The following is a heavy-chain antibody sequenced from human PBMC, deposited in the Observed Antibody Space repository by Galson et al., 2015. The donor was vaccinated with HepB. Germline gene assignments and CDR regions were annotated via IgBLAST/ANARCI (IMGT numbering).Heavy chain of an antibody. Sequence: SLRLSCAASGFTFSSYAMHWVRQAPGKGLEWVAVISYDGSNKYYADSVKGRFTISRDNSKNTLYLQMNSLRAEDTAVYYCAREISITMVRGPTGYFDYWGQGTLVTVSS. CDR2: ISYDGSNK. D-gene: IGHD3-10*01. CDR3: AREISITMVRGPTGYFDY. V-gene: IGHV3-30-3*01. CDR1: GFTFSSYA. J-gene: IGHJ4*02.